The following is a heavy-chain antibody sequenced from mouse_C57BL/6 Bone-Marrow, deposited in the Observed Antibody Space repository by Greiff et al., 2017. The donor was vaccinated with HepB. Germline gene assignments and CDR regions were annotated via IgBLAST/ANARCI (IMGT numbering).Heavy chain of an antibody. D-gene: IGHD2-2*01. CDR1: GYTFTGYW. CDR3: AREGWLRAWFAY. J-gene: IGHJ3*01. CDR2: ILPGRGST. Sequence: QVQLQQSGAELMKPGASVKLSCKSTGYTFTGYWIEWVKQRPGHGLEWIGEILPGRGSTNYNAKFQGKATFTADTSSNTAYRQLSSLTTEDSAIYYCAREGWLRAWFAYWGQGTLVTVSA. V-gene: IGHV1-9*01.